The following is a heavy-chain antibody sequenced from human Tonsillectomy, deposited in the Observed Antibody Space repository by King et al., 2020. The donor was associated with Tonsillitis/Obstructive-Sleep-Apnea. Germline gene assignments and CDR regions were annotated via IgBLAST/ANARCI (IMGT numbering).Heavy chain of an antibody. CDR2: FDPEDGET. D-gene: IGHD1-26*01. Sequence: QLVQSGAEVKKPGASVKVSCKVSGYTLTELSMHWVRQAPGKGLEWMGGFDPEDGETIYSPKFQGRVTMTEDTATDTAYMELRSLRSEDTAVYYCATATPYSGSCDFDYWGQGTLVTVSS. J-gene: IGHJ4*02. CDR3: ATATPYSGSCDFDY. CDR1: GYTLTELS. V-gene: IGHV1-24*01.